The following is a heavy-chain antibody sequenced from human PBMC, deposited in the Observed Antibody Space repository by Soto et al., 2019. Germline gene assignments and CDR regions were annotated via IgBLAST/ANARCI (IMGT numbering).Heavy chain of an antibody. D-gene: IGHD5-18*01. J-gene: IGHJ4*02. Sequence: PGGSLRLSCAASGFSFSTYAMYWVRQAPGKGLEYVSVISSSGGSTHYANSVRGRFTISRDNSKNTLYLQMGSLRAEDMAVYYCARAGYSYGLDYWGQGTLVTVSS. CDR3: ARAGYSYGLDY. CDR1: GFSFSTYA. CDR2: ISSSGGST. V-gene: IGHV3-64*01.